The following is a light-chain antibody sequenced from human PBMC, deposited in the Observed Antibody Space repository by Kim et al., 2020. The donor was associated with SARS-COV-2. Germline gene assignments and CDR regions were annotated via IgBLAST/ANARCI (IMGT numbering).Light chain of an antibody. CDR1: AGAVTSGHY. CDR2: DIN. CDR3: LLTYNNIRI. V-gene: IGLV7-46*01. J-gene: IGLJ2*01. Sequence: QAVVTQEPSLTVSPGGTVTLTCGSSAGAVTSGHYPYWFQQKPGQAPRTLIYDINNRNSWTPARFSGSLPGGKAALTLSGAQPEDEADYYCLLTYNNIRIFGGGTKLTVL.